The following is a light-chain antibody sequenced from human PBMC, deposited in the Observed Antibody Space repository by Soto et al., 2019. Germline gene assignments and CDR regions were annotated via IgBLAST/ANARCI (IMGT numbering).Light chain of an antibody. J-gene: IGKJ2*01. Sequence: DIQMTQSPSTLSASVGDRVTITCRASQSLNTWLAWYQQKPGKAPKLLISKASSLESGVPSRFSSSGSGTEFTVTISSLQTDDFAASYCQEYKAYSYTFGQGTKLEMK. V-gene: IGKV1-5*03. CDR2: KAS. CDR3: QEYKAYSYT. CDR1: QSLNTW.